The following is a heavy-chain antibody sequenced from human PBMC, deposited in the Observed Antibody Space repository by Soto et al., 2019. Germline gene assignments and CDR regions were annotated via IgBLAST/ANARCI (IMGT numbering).Heavy chain of an antibody. CDR3: AGQGAACGIDLWFDP. CDR1: GGSISSSRSY. V-gene: IGHV4-39*01. CDR2: IFYAGNT. J-gene: IGHJ5*02. D-gene: IGHD6-13*01. Sequence: QLQLQESGPGLVKSSDTLSLTCNVSGGSISSSRSYWAWFRQPPGKELEWIANIFYAGNTYYNPALKSRVTVSVDTSKNRSSLNLDSVTGADAPVYYCAGQGAACGIDLWFDPWGQGTLVTVSS.